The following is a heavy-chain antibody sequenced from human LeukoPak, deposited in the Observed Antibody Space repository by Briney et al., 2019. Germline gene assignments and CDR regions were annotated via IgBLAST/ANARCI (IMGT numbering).Heavy chain of an antibody. D-gene: IGHD3-22*01. CDR2: IYYSGRT. Sequence: SETLSLTCTIFGSSISDNYYWDWIRQPPGKGLEWIGTIYYSGRTYYSPSLKSRVTMSVDPSNNQFSLNLRSVTAADTALYYCARRRYYDGSGYLEWGQGTLLSVSS. J-gene: IGHJ1*01. CDR3: ARRRYYDGSGYLE. CDR1: GSSISDNYY. V-gene: IGHV4-39*01.